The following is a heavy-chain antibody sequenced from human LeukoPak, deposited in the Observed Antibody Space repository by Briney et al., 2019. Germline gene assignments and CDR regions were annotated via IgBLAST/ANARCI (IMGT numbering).Heavy chain of an antibody. CDR2: INPNGGGT. J-gene: IGHJ4*02. V-gene: IGHV1-2*02. Sequence: ASVKVSCKASGYTFTDYFMHWVRQAPGQGLEWMGWINPNGGGTIYAQKFQGRVTLTRDTSISTAYMELSRLRSDDTAVYYCARVRPNTAMVHFDYWGQGTLVTVSS. CDR3: ARVRPNTAMVHFDY. D-gene: IGHD5-18*01. CDR1: GYTFTDYF.